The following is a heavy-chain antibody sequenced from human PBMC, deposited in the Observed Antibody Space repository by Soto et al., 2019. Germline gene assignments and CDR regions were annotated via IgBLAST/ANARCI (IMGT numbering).Heavy chain of an antibody. CDR2: MFYSGNS. Sequence: QVHLQESGLGLVKPSETLSLTCTVSGGSLNNYYGSWVRQPPGKGLEWIGYMFYSGNSNYNSSLKSRVTISVDKSKNQFSLKLSSVTAADTAVYYCVRSGHSFGGVVWGRGTLVTVSS. V-gene: IGHV4-59*01. D-gene: IGHD3-16*01. CDR1: GGSLNNYY. CDR3: VRSGHSFGGVV. J-gene: IGHJ4*02.